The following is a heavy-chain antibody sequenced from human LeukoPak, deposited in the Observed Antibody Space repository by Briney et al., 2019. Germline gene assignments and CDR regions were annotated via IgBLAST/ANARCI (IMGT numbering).Heavy chain of an antibody. V-gene: IGHV1-2*02. CDR1: GYTFTGYY. CDR2: INPNSGGT. D-gene: IGHD3-10*01. CDR3: AREIIYGSGSYSSDY. Sequence: ASGKVCCKASGYTFTGYYMHWVRQAPGQGLEWMGWINPNSGGTNYAQKFQGRVTMTRDTSISTAYMELSRLRSDDTAVYYCAREIIYGSGSYSSDYWGQGTLVTVSS. J-gene: IGHJ4*02.